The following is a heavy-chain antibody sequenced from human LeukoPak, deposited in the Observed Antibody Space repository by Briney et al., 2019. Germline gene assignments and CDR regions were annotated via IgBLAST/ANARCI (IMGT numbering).Heavy chain of an antibody. V-gene: IGHV6-1*01. D-gene: IGHD2/OR15-2a*01. CDR2: TYFRSKWYN. J-gene: IGHJ4*02. CDR3: ANFYLDN. CDR1: GDTVSSNSAA. Sequence: SQTLSLTCAISGDTVSSNSAAWNWIRQSPSRGLEWLGRTYFRSKWYNDYAGSVKGRISINPDTSKNQFSLQLNSVSPEDTAVYYCANFYLDNWSQGSLVTVSS.